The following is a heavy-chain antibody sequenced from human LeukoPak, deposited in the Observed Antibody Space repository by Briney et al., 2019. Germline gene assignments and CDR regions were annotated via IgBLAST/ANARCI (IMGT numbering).Heavy chain of an antibody. V-gene: IGHV3-23*01. J-gene: IGHJ3*02. CDR3: ATHRSPTSHAFDI. Sequence: GGSLRLSCAASGFTFSNYAMSWVRQAPGKGLEWVSAISGSGASTYYADSVKGRLTISRDNSKSTLFLQVNSLRAEDTAVYYCATHRSPTSHAFDIWGQGTMVTVSS. CDR2: ISGSGAST. D-gene: IGHD1-14*01. CDR1: GFTFSNYA.